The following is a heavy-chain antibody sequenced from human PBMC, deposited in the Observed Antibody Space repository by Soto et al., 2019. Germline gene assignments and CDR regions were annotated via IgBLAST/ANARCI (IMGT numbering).Heavy chain of an antibody. CDR3: ARGGWDCGGDCCSAPYYYGMYV. D-gene: IGHD2-21*02. CDR2: IYYSGST. CDR1: GGFISSGGYY. J-gene: IGHJ6*01. Sequence: SETLSVTCTVSGGFISSGGYYWSWIRQDPGKGLEWIGYIYYSGSTYYNPSLKSRVTISVDTSKNQFSLKLSSVTAADTAVYYCARGGWDCGGDCCSAPYYYGMYVWGQGTTVTVSS. V-gene: IGHV4-31*03.